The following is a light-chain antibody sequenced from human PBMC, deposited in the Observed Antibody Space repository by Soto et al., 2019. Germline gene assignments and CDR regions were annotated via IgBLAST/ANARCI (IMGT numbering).Light chain of an antibody. Sequence: DLQMTQSPSSLSASVGDRVTFTCQASQGISYRLNWYQQKPGKAPNLLICDASNLETGVPSRFSGSGSGTDFTLTISGLQPEDIATYYCKQYYDLPLAFGGGTRVEIK. CDR3: KQYYDLPLA. J-gene: IGKJ4*01. V-gene: IGKV1-33*01. CDR1: QGISYR. CDR2: DAS.